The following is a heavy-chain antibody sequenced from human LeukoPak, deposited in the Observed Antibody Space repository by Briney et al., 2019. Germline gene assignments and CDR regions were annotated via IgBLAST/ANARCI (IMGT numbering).Heavy chain of an antibody. CDR3: AIRDNYYDSSGYYGY. V-gene: IGHV1-2*02. D-gene: IGHD3-22*01. J-gene: IGHJ4*02. CDR1: GYTFTGYY. CDR2: INPNSGGT. Sequence: ASVKVSCKASGYTFTGYYMHWVRQAPGQGLEWMGWINPNSGGTNYAQKFQGRVTMTRDTSISTAYMELSRLRSDDTAVYYCAIRDNYYDSSGYYGYWGQGTLVTVSS.